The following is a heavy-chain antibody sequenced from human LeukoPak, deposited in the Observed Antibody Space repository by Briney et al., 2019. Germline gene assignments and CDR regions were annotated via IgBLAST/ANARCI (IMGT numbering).Heavy chain of an antibody. D-gene: IGHD5-18*01. CDR1: GASVSGSNYY. CDR2: IYSSGST. J-gene: IGHJ6*03. V-gene: IGHV4-39*07. Sequence: SETLSLTCAVSGASVSGSNYYWGWIRQPPGKGLEWIGNIYSSGSTYYNASLQSRVTISIDTSKNQFSLRLNSVTAADTAVYYCARGKRGGREYSYGQRKYYYYYMDVWGKGTTVTVSS. CDR3: ARGKRGGREYSYGQRKYYYYYMDV.